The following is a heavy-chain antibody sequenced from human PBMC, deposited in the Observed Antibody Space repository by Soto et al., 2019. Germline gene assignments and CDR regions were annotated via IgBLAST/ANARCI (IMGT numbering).Heavy chain of an antibody. CDR2: ISYDGSKK. CDR1: EFTFSSYG. J-gene: IGHJ4*02. D-gene: IGHD3-22*01. Sequence: QVQLVESGGGVVQPGRSLTLSCAASEFTFSSYGIHWVRQAPGKGLEWVAVISYDGSKKQYADSVKGRFTISREHSKNTLHLQMNSLRAEDTAVYYCAKDTYYHDTTGYYVFDYWGQGTLVTVSS. CDR3: AKDTYYHDTTGYYVFDY. V-gene: IGHV3-30*18.